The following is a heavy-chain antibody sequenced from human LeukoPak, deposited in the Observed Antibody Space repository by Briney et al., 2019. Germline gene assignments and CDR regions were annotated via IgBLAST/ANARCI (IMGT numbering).Heavy chain of an antibody. CDR3: ARETNYGDFAFDI. Sequence: PGRSLRLSCAASGFTFSSYSMNWVRQAPGKGLEWVSYISSSSSTIYYADSVKGRFTISRDNAKNSLYLQMNSLRDEDTAVYYCARETNYGDFAFDIWGQGTMLTVSS. V-gene: IGHV3-48*02. D-gene: IGHD4-17*01. J-gene: IGHJ3*02. CDR1: GFTFSSYS. CDR2: ISSSSSTI.